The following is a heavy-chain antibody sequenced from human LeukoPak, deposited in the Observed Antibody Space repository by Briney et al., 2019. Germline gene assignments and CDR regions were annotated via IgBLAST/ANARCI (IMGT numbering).Heavy chain of an antibody. CDR2: ISGRGDGT. CDR1: GFTFSSYA. CDR3: AKGPKTADPLEEYFQH. V-gene: IGHV3-23*01. Sequence: GGSLRLSCAASGFTFSSYAMSWVRQAPGKGLEWVSLISGRGDGTYYAESVKGRFTISRDNSKNTVYLHMNSLRDDDAAIYYCAKGPKTADPLEEYFQHWGQGTLVTVSS. D-gene: IGHD1-1*01. J-gene: IGHJ1*01.